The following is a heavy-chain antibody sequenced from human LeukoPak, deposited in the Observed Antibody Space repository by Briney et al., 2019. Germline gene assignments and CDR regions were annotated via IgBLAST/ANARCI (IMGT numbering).Heavy chain of an antibody. Sequence: SETLSLTCTVSGGSISSYYRSWVRQPPGKGLEWIGYIYYSGSTNYNPSLKSRVTISVDTSKNQFSLKLSSVTAADTAVYYCALGKLRFLEWLLTDYYYMDGWGKGTTVTVS. CDR3: ALGKLRFLEWLLTDYYYMDG. CDR1: GGSISSYY. D-gene: IGHD3-3*01. J-gene: IGHJ6*03. V-gene: IGHV4-59*01. CDR2: IYYSGST.